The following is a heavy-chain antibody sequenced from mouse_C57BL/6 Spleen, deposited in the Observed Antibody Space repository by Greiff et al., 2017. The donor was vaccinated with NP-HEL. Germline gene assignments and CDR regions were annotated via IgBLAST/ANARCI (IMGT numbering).Heavy chain of an antibody. CDR3: ARSNYGSSSAWFAY. J-gene: IGHJ3*01. CDR1: GYTFTSYW. D-gene: IGHD1-1*01. V-gene: IGHV1-55*01. Sequence: QVQLQQPGAELVKPGASVKMSCKASGYTFTSYWITWVKQRPGQGLEWIGDIYPGSGSTNYNEKFKSKATLTVDTSSSTAYMQLSSLTSEDSAVYYCARSNYGSSSAWFAYWGQGTLVTVSA. CDR2: IYPGSGST.